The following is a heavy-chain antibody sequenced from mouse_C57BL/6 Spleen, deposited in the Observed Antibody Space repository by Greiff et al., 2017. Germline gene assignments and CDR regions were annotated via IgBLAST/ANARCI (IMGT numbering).Heavy chain of an antibody. D-gene: IGHD1-1*01. J-gene: IGHJ1*03. CDR1: GYTFTSYW. CDR2: IDPSDSET. CDR3: ARIHYYGSSYNWYFDV. V-gene: IGHV1-52*01. Sequence: QVQLQQPGAELVRPGSSVKLSCKASGYTFTSYWMHWVKQRPIQGLEWIGNIDPSDSETHYNQKFKDKATLTVDKSSSTAYMQLSSLTSEDSAVXYCARIHYYGSSYNWYFDVWGTGTTVTVSS.